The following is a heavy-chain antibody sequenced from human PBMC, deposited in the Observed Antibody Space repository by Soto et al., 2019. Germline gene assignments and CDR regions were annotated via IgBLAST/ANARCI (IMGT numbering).Heavy chain of an antibody. D-gene: IGHD4-17*01. Sequence: QVQLGHSGAEVKKPGSPVKSSCKLSEGTFRGYAISWVRQPPGQGLDWMGGIIPIFGTANYAQKFQGRVTITADKSTSTAYMELSSLRSEDTAVYYCARDPRGYGDYAYFDYWGQGTLVTVSS. J-gene: IGHJ4*02. V-gene: IGHV1-69*06. CDR2: IIPIFGTA. CDR1: EGTFRGYA. CDR3: ARDPRGYGDYAYFDY.